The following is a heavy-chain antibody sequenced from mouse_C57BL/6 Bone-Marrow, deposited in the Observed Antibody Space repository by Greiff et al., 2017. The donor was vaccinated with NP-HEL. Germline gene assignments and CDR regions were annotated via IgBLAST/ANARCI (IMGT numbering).Heavy chain of an antibody. CDR1: GYTFTSYW. J-gene: IGHJ2*01. V-gene: IGHV1-55*01. D-gene: IGHD1-1*01. CDR3: AGQFTTVVAPFDY. Sequence: QVQLQQPGAELVKPGASVKMSCKASGYTFTSYWITWVKQRPGQGLEWIGDIYPGSGSTNYNEKFKSKATLTVDTSSSTAYMQLSSLTSEDSAVYYCAGQFTTVVAPFDYWGQGTPLTVSS. CDR2: IYPGSGST.